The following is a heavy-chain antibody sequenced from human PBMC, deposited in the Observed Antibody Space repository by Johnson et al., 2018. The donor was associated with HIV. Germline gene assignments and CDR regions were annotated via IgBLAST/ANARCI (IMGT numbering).Heavy chain of an antibody. CDR2: IRYDGSNK. CDR3: AKDLSIAARPAAFDI. D-gene: IGHD6-6*01. Sequence: QVQLVESGGGVVQPGGSLRLSCAASGFTFSSYGMHWVRQAPGKGLEWVVFIRYDGSNKYYADSVKGRFTISRDNSKNTLYLQMNSLRAEDTAVYYCAKDLSIAARPAAFDIWGQGTMVTVSS. V-gene: IGHV3-30*02. J-gene: IGHJ3*02. CDR1: GFTFSSYG.